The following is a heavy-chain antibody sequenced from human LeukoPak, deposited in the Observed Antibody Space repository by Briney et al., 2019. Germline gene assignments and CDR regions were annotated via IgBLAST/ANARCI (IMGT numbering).Heavy chain of an antibody. CDR1: GFTFSSYA. D-gene: IGHD3-10*01. CDR2: ISGSGGST. CDR3: AKAETLLWFGEHYYMDV. Sequence: PGGSLRLSCAASGFTFSSYAMSWVRQAPGKGLEWVSAISGSGGSTYYADSVKGRFTISRDNSKNTLYLQMNSLRAEDTAVYYCAKAETLLWFGEHYYMDVWGKGTTVTVSS. V-gene: IGHV3-23*01. J-gene: IGHJ6*03.